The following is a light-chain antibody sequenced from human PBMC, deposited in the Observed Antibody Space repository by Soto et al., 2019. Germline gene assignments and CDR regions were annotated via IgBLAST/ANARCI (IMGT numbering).Light chain of an antibody. CDR3: QSYDSSLSGSEL. CDR2: GNS. Sequence: QPVLTQPPSVSGAPGQRVTISCTGSSSNIGAGYDVHWYQQLPGTAPKLLIYGNSNRPSGVPDRFSGSKSGTSASLAITGLQAEDEADYYCQSYDSSLSGSELFGGGTKVTVL. J-gene: IGLJ2*01. CDR1: SSNIGAGYD. V-gene: IGLV1-40*01.